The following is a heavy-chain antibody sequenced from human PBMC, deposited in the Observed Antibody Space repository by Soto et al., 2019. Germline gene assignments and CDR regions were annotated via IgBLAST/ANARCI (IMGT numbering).Heavy chain of an antibody. CDR3: AREGYSYGHGGAPFDY. D-gene: IGHD5-18*01. CDR2: INHSGST. J-gene: IGHJ4*02. CDR1: GGSFSGYY. Sequence: QVQLQQWGAGLLKPSETLSLTCAVYGGSFSGYYWSWIRQPPGKGLEWIGEINHSGSTNYNPSLKSRVTISVDTSKSQFSLKLSSVTAADTAVYYCAREGYSYGHGGAPFDYWGQGTLVTVSS. V-gene: IGHV4-34*01.